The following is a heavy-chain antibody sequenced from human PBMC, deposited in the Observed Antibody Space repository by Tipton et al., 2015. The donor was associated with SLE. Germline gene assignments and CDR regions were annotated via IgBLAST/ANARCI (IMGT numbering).Heavy chain of an antibody. Sequence: TLSLTCAVYGGSISGYSWSWIRQPPGKGLEWVGEINHGGSTNYNPSLKTRVAMSVDTSKKQFSLKLGSVTAADTAVYYCARGYFYYYYAMDVWGQGTTVTVS. CDR3: ARGYFYYYYAMDV. CDR1: GGSISGYS. J-gene: IGHJ6*02. V-gene: IGHV4-34*01. CDR2: INHGGST.